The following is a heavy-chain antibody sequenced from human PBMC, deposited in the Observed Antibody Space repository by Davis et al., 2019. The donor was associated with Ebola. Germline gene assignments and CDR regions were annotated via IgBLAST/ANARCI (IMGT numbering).Heavy chain of an antibody. Sequence: GGSLRLSCADSGFTFSSYAMRWVRQAPGKGLEWVTNIKQDGSEKYYVDAVKGRFTISRDNAKNSLFLQMNSLRAEDTAVYYCARGPSTGNSFSHWGQGTLVTVSS. CDR2: IKQDGSEK. CDR1: GFTFSSYA. V-gene: IGHV3-7*01. J-gene: IGHJ4*02. CDR3: ARGPSTGNSFSH. D-gene: IGHD4-23*01.